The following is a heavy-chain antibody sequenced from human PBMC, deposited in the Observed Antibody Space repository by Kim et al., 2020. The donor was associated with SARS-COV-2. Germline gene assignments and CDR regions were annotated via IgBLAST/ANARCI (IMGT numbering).Heavy chain of an antibody. J-gene: IGHJ4*02. V-gene: IGHV4-34*01. CDR1: GGSFSGYY. Sequence: SETLSLTCAVYGGSFSGYYWSWIRQPPGKGLEWIGEINHSGSTNYNPSLKSRVPISVDTSKNQFSLKLSSVTAADTAVYYCARGRDDSSGSQLYYFGYWGQGTLVTVSS. D-gene: IGHD3-22*01. CDR3: ARGRDDSSGSQLYYFGY. CDR2: INHSGST.